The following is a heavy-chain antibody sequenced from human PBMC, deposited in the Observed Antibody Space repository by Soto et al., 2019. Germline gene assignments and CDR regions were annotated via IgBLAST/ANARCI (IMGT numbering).Heavy chain of an antibody. V-gene: IGHV4-34*01. J-gene: IGHJ5*01. Sequence: SETLSLTCAVYGGSFSGYYWSWIRQPPGKGLEWIGEINHSGSTNYNPSLKSRVTISVDTPKNQFSLKLSSVTAADTAVYYCAGRTSLASVEIFSGGLSGYNWVDPWGRGTLVTVSS. D-gene: IGHD3-3*01. CDR1: GGSFSGYY. CDR2: INHSGST. CDR3: AGRTSLASVEIFSGGLSGYNWVDP.